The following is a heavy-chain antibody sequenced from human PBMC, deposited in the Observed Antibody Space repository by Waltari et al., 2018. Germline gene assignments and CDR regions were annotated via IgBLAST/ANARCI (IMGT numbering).Heavy chain of an antibody. CDR3: ARGVGYYYDSSGSYGMDV. CDR2: IYYSGGT. CDR1: GGSISNYY. J-gene: IGHJ6*02. D-gene: IGHD3-22*01. Sequence: QVQLQESGPGLVKPSETLSLTCTVSGGSISNYYWSWIRQPPGKGLEWIGYIYYSGGTNYNPSRKSRVTISVETSKNQFSLKMSSVTAADTAVYYCARGVGYYYDSSGSYGMDVWGQGTTVTVSS. V-gene: IGHV4-59*01.